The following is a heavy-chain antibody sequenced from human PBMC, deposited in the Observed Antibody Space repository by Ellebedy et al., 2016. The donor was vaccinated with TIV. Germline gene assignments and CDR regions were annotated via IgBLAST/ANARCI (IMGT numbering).Heavy chain of an antibody. CDR1: GGTFSNYA. D-gene: IGHD3-16*02. Sequence: ASVKVSCXASGGTFSNYAISWVRQAPGQGLEWMGRVIPVFGTVNYTQKYQARVTISADESTSTAYMELSSLGSEDTAVYYCARVLYDYIWGSYREFDYWGQGTLVTVSS. V-gene: IGHV1-69*13. CDR3: ARVLYDYIWGSYREFDY. CDR2: VIPVFGTV. J-gene: IGHJ4*02.